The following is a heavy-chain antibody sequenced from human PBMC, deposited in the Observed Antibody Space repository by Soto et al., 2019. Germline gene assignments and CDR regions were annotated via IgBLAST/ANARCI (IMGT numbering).Heavy chain of an antibody. CDR3: ARDRGGPGDDYVWGSYRYTPYYYYGMDV. D-gene: IGHD3-16*02. V-gene: IGHV4-59*01. CDR2: IYYSGST. CDR1: GGSISSYY. Sequence: SETLSLPCTVSGGSISSYYWSWIRQPPGKGLEWIGYIYYSGSTNYNPSLKSRVTISVDTSKNQFSLKLSSVTAADTAVYYCARDRGGPGDDYVWGSYRYTPYYYYGMDVWGQGTTVTVSS. J-gene: IGHJ6*02.